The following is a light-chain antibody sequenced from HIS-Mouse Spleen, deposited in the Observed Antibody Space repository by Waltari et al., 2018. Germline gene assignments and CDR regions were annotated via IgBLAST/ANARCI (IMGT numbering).Light chain of an antibody. J-gene: IGLJ3*02. V-gene: IGLV1-47*01. CDR3: AAWDDSLSGPV. CDR2: RNN. CDR1: RSNIGSNY. Sequence: QSVLTQPPSAYGTPGQRVTIPCSGSRSNIGSNYVYWYQQLPGTAPKLPIYRNNQRPSGVPDRFSGSKSGTSASLAISGLRSEDEADYYCAAWDDSLSGPVFGGGTKLTVL.